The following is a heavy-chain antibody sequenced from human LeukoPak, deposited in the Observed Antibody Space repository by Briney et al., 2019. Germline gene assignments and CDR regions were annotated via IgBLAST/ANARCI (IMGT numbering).Heavy chain of an antibody. CDR1: GFSFSNYA. CDR2: LNESGGTT. J-gene: IGHJ3*02. D-gene: IGHD3-3*01. CDR3: ASPWGAYDFWSGANDAFDI. V-gene: IGHV3-23*01. Sequence: GGSLRLSCAASGFSFSNYAMNWVRQAPGKGLEWVSSLNESGGTTDYADSVRGRFTISRDNGKDSLYLQMNNLRVDDTAVYYCASPWGAYDFWSGANDAFDIWGQGTKVTVSS.